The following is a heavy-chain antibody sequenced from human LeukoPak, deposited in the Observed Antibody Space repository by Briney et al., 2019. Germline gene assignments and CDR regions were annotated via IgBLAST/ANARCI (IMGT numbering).Heavy chain of an antibody. J-gene: IGHJ4*02. CDR3: ANLGLDY. D-gene: IGHD3-16*01. V-gene: IGHV4-39*01. Sequence: SETLSLTCTVSGGSISSSSYYWGWIRQPPGKGLEWIGSIYYSGSTYYNPSLKSRVTISVDTSKNQFSLKLSSVTAADTAVYYCANLGLDYWGQGTLVTVSS. CDR2: IYYSGST. CDR1: GGSISSSSYY.